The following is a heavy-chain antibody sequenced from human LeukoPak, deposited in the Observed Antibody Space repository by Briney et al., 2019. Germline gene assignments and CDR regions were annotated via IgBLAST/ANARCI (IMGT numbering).Heavy chain of an antibody. CDR1: GFTSSSYA. CDR3: AKVPVFSLTISEVVTDDAFDI. V-gene: IGHV3-23*01. CDR2: ISGSGGAT. D-gene: IGHD3-3*01. J-gene: IGHJ3*02. Sequence: PGGSLRLSCAASGFTSSSYAMSWVRQAPGKGLEWVSAISGSGGATYYADSVKGRFTISRDNSKNTLYLQMNSLRAEDTAVYYCAKVPVFSLTISEVVTDDAFDIWGQGTIVTVSS.